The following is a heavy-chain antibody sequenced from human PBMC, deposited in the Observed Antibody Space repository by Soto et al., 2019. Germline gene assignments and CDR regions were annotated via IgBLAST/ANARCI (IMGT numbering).Heavy chain of an antibody. CDR1: GFSFSDHY. CDR3: ATDDSSVLEYFDY. D-gene: IGHD3-22*01. Sequence: VQLVESGGGLVKPGGSLRLSCAASGFSFSDHYMSWILQAPGKGLEWVSYISSSTFYTNYADSVKGRFTISRDNAKNSLYLQMNSLRAEDTAVYYCATDDSSVLEYFDYWGQGILVTVSS. J-gene: IGHJ4*02. CDR2: ISSSTFYT. V-gene: IGHV3-11*06.